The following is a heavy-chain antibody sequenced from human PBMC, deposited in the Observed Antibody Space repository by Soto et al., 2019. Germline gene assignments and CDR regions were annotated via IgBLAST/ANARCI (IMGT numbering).Heavy chain of an antibody. CDR1: GYSFTSYW. CDR2: IYPGDSDT. V-gene: IGHV5-51*03. J-gene: IGHJ6*02. CDR3: TSYGSGIYYYYGMDV. Sequence: PGESLKISCKGSGYSFTSYWIGWVRQVPGKGLEWMGIIYPGDSDTRYSPSFQGQVTISADKSISTAYLQWSSLKASDTAMYYCTSYGSGIYYYYGMDVWGQGTTVTVS. D-gene: IGHD3-10*01.